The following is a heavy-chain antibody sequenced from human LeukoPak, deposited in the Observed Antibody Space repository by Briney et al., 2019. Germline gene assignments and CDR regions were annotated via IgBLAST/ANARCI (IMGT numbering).Heavy chain of an antibody. J-gene: IGHJ5*02. CDR2: ISWNSGSI. D-gene: IGHD6-13*01. CDR1: GFTFDDYA. V-gene: IGHV3-9*01. CDR3: AKDIVAAGLGINWFEP. Sequence: PGGSLRLSCAASGFTFDDYAMHWVRQAPGKGLEGVSGISWNSGSIGYADSVKGRFTISRDNAKNSLYLQMNTLRAEDTALYYCAKDIVAAGLGINWFEPWGQGTLVTVSS.